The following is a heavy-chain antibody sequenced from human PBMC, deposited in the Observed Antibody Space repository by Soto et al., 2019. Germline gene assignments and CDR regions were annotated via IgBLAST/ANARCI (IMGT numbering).Heavy chain of an antibody. CDR1: GYTFTSYA. CDR2: INAGNGNT. J-gene: IGHJ4*02. CDR3: ARPARGQQQLSY. D-gene: IGHD6-13*01. V-gene: IGHV1-3*01. Sequence: ASVKVSCKASGYTFTSYAMHWVRQAPGQRLEWMGWINAGNGNTKYSQKFQGRVTITADESTSTAYMELSSLRSEDTAVYYCARPARGQQQLSYWGQGTLVTVSS.